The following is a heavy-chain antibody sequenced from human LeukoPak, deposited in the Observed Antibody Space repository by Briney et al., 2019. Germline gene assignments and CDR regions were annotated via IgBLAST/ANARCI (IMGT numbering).Heavy chain of an antibody. V-gene: IGHV3-30*02. Sequence: GGSLRLSCAASGFTFSSYGMHWVRQAPGKGLEWVAVIWYDGSNKYYADSVKGRFTISRDNSKNMLYLQMNSLRAEDTAVYYCAKDSSWSMDYWGQGTLVTVSS. CDR2: IWYDGSNK. J-gene: IGHJ4*02. CDR1: GFTFSSYG. CDR3: AKDSSWSMDY. D-gene: IGHD6-13*01.